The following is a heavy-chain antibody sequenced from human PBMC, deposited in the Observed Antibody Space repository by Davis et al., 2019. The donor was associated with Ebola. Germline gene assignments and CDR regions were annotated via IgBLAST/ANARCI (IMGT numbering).Heavy chain of an antibody. CDR2: ISAYNGNT. V-gene: IGHV1-18*04. D-gene: IGHD2-8*01. Sequence: ASVKVSCKASGYTFTNYGITWVRQAPGQGLEWMGWISAYNGNTNYAQKLQGRVTMTTDTSTSTAYMELRSLRSDDTAVYYCARGTYCTNGVCPYYGMDVWGKGTTVTVSS. CDR3: ARGTYCTNGVCPYYGMDV. J-gene: IGHJ6*04. CDR1: GYTFTNYG.